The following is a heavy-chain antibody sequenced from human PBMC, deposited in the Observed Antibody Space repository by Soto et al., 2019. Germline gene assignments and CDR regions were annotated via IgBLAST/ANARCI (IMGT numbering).Heavy chain of an antibody. Sequence: ASVKVSCRASGYIFTRYAMHWVRQAPGQRLEWMGWINAGNGNTKYSEKFQGRVTITRDTSASTAYMELSSLRSEDTALYYCARQGPWFDYWGQGTLVTVSS. J-gene: IGHJ4*02. CDR2: INAGNGNT. CDR1: GYIFTRYA. CDR3: ARQGPWFDY. V-gene: IGHV1-3*01.